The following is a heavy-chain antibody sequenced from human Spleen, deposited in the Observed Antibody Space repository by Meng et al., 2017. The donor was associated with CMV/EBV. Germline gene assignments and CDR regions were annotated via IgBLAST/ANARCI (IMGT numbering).Heavy chain of an antibody. CDR1: GDSVSSNSAA. V-gene: IGHV6-1*01. J-gene: IGHJ6*02. D-gene: IGHD3-3*01. Sequence: SETLSLTCAISGDSVSSNSAAWNWIRQSPSRGLEWLGRTYYRSKWYNDYAVSVKSRITINPDTSKNQFSLQLNLVTPEDTAVYYCARTLRFLEWLLKGLGGGYYYGMDVWGQGTTVTVSS. CDR3: ARTLRFLEWLLKGLGGGYYYGMDV. CDR2: TYYRSKWYN.